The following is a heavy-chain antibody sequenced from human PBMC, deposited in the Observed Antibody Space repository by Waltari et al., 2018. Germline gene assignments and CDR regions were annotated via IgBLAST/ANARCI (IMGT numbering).Heavy chain of an antibody. CDR1: GYLVIAYS. D-gene: IGHD4-4*01. Sequence: QVQLVQSGAEVKEPGASVMVSCQASGYLVIAYSIHWVRLAPGQGLEWMGRISPNSGVTTYAQKFQGRVTMTRDTSISTAYMELSRLRSDDTAFYYCAKDLQGSIDSWGQGTLLAVSS. V-gene: IGHV1-2*06. CDR2: ISPNSGVT. J-gene: IGHJ4*02. CDR3: AKDLQGSIDS.